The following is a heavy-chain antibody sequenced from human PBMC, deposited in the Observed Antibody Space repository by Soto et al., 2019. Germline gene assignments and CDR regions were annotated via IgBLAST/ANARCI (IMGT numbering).Heavy chain of an antibody. D-gene: IGHD6-6*01. J-gene: IGHJ5*02. CDR2: INPDSGGT. CDR1: GYTFTGYY. CDR3: ARQKGPRRDSSSSIWFDP. V-gene: IGHV1-2*02. Sequence: ASVKVSCKASGYTFTGYYMHWVRQAPGQGLEWMGWINPDSGGTNYAQKFQGRVTMTRDTSISTAYMELSRLRSDDTAVYYCARQKGPRRDSSSSIWFDPWGQGTLVTVSS.